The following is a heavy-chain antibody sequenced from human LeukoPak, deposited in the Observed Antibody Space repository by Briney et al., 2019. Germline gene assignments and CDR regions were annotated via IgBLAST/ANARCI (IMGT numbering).Heavy chain of an antibody. J-gene: IGHJ4*02. CDR2: ISSSSSTI. CDR3: AKGVATIRRFDY. V-gene: IGHV3-48*01. D-gene: IGHD5-24*01. CDR1: GFTFSSYS. Sequence: PGGSLRLSCAASGFTFSSYSMNWVRQAPGKGLEWVSYISSSSSTIYYADSVKGRFTISRDNSENTLYLQMNSLRAEDTAVYYCAKGVATIRRFDYWGQGTLVTVSS.